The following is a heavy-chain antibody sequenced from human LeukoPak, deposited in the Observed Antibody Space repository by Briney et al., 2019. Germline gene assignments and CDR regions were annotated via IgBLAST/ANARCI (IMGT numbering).Heavy chain of an antibody. CDR3: ASQAVAGNFDY. D-gene: IGHD6-19*01. CDR2: INPNIGGT. J-gene: IGHJ4*02. V-gene: IGHV1-2*02. Sequence: ASVKVSCKASGYTFTSYGISWVRQAPGQGLEWMGWINPNIGGTNYAQKFQGRVTMTRDTSISTAYMELSRLRSDDTAVYYCASQAVAGNFDYWGQGTLVTVSS. CDR1: GYTFTSYG.